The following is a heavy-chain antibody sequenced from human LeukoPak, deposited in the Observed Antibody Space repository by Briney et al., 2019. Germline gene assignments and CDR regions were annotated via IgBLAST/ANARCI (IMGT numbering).Heavy chain of an antibody. V-gene: IGHV3-9*01. CDR3: AKDMALRYFDWLSNPFDY. CDR2: ISWNSGSI. Sequence: GGSLRLSCAASGFTFDDCAMHWVRQAPGKGLEWVSGISWNSGSIGYADSVKGRFTISRDNAKNSLYLQMNSLRAEDTALYYCAKDMALRYFDWLSNPFDYWGQGTLVTVSS. J-gene: IGHJ4*02. CDR1: GFTFDDCA. D-gene: IGHD3-9*01.